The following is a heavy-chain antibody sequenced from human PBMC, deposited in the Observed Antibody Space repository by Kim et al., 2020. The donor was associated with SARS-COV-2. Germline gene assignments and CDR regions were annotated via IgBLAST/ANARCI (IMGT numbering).Heavy chain of an antibody. D-gene: IGHD3-22*01. J-gene: IGHJ4*02. V-gene: IGHV1-69*01. CDR3: ARTYYYDSILDY. Sequence: NYPQKFQGRVTVTADESTSTAYMELSSLGSEDTAVYYCARTYYYDSILDYWGQGTLVTVSS.